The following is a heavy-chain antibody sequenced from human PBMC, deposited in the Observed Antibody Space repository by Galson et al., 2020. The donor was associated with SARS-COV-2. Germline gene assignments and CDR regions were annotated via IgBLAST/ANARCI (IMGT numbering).Heavy chain of an antibody. CDR3: AGESGIVGATVWFDP. V-gene: IGHV1-69*10. Sequence: SVTVSCKASGGTFSSYAISWVRQAPGQGLEWMGGIIPILGIANYAQKLQGRVTITADKSTSTAYMELSSLRSEDTAVYYCAGESGIVGATVWFDPWGQGTLVTVSS. D-gene: IGHD1-26*01. J-gene: IGHJ5*02. CDR1: GGTFSSYA. CDR2: IIPILGIA.